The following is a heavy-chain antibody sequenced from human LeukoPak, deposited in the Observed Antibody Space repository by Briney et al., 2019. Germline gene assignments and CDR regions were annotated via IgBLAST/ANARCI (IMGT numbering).Heavy chain of an antibody. V-gene: IGHV3-74*01. CDR3: ARAAHSSGWYAHFDY. D-gene: IGHD6-19*01. J-gene: IGHJ4*02. Sequence: GGSLRLSCAASGFTFSSYWMHWVRQAPGKGLVWVSRINSDGSSTSYADSVKGRFTISIDNAKNTLYLQMNSLRAEDTAVYYCARAAHSSGWYAHFDYWGQGTLVTVSS. CDR2: INSDGSST. CDR1: GFTFSSYW.